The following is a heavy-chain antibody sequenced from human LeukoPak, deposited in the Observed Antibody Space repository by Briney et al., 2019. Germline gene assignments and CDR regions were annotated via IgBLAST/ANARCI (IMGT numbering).Heavy chain of an antibody. J-gene: IGHJ4*02. D-gene: IGHD5-18*01. CDR1: GFTFSSYG. V-gene: IGHV3-33*01. CDR3: ARDGRYSYGRGTFNY. Sequence: GGSLRLSCAASGFTFSSYGMHWVRQAPGKGLEWVAVIWYDGSNKYYADSVKGRFTISRDNSKNTLYLQMNSLRAEDTAVYYCARDGRYSYGRGTFNYGGRGTRVTFSS. CDR2: IWYDGSNK.